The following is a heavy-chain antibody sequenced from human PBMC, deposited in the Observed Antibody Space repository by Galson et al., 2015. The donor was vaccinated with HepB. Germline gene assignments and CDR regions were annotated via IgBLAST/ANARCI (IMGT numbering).Heavy chain of an antibody. CDR2: FDPEDGDI. Sequence: SVKVSCKVSEYTLSKLSIHWVRQTPGRGLEWMGFFDPEDGDIMYAQKFEGRVTMTEDTSTDTIYMELSNLRPEDTAVFFCATPTADGAFYRRGQGTMVTVSS. CDR1: EYTLSKLS. V-gene: IGHV1-24*01. J-gene: IGHJ3*01. CDR3: ATPTADGAFYR. D-gene: IGHD6-13*01.